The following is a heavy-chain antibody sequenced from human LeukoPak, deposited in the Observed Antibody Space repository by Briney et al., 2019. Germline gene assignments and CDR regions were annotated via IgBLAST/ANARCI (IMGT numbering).Heavy chain of an antibody. J-gene: IGHJ6*02. CDR3: ARVDYYDILTGPLIGYYGMDV. CDR2: IIPIFGTA. D-gene: IGHD3-9*01. CDR1: GGTFSSYA. Sequence: SVKVSCKASGGTFSSYAISWVRQAPGQGLKWMGGIIPIFGTANYAQKFQGRVTITADESTSTAYMELSSLRSEDTAVYYCARVDYYDILTGPLIGYYGMDVWGQGTTVTVSS. V-gene: IGHV1-69*13.